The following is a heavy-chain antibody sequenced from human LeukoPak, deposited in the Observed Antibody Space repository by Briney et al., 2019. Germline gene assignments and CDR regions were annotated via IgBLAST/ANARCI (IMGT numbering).Heavy chain of an antibody. J-gene: IGHJ5*02. CDR2: ISVYNGNT. D-gene: IGHD1-26*01. V-gene: IGHV1-18*01. CDR1: GYTFSSYG. CDR3: ARSIVGATEGAGGARWFDP. Sequence: ASVKVSCKASGYTFSSYGISWVRQAPGQGLEWMGWISVYNGNTNYLQKFQGRVTMTTDTSTSTAYMELRSLRSDDTAVYYCARSIVGATEGAGGARWFDPWGQGTLVTVSS.